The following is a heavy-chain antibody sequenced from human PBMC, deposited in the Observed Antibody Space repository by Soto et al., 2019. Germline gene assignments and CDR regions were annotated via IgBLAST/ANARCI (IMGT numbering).Heavy chain of an antibody. D-gene: IGHD2-15*01. CDR3: ASLCGGSCYDSDV. CDR1: GYSFTSYA. J-gene: IGHJ6*02. CDR2: INTGNGNT. Sequence: VASVKVSCKASGYSFTSYAMHWVRQAPGQRLEWMGWINTGNGNTKYSQKFQGRVTITRDTFASTAYMELSSLRSEDTAVYYCASLCGGSCYDSDVWGQGTTVTVSS. V-gene: IGHV1-3*04.